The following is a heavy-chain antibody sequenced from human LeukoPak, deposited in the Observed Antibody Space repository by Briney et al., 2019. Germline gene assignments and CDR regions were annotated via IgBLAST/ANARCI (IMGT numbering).Heavy chain of an antibody. CDR3: DIVLVGATPPYYFDY. V-gene: IGHV3-15*01. Sequence: GGSLRLSCAASGFTFSNAWMSWVRQAPGKGLEWVGRIKSKTDGGTTDYAAPVKGRFTISRDDSKNTLYLQMNSLKTEDTAVYYCDIVLVGATPPYYFDYWGQGTLVTVSS. D-gene: IGHD1-26*01. CDR2: IKSKTDGGTT. CDR1: GFTFSNAW. J-gene: IGHJ4*02.